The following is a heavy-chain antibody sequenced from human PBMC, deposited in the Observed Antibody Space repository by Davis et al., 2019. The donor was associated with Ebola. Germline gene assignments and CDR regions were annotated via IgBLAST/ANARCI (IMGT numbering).Heavy chain of an antibody. CDR1: GFTFSSYW. J-gene: IGHJ6*02. CDR2: INSDGSST. CDR3: ARAHRTHGYYGMDV. V-gene: IGHV3-74*01. Sequence: GESLKISCAASGFTFSSYWMHWVRQAPGKGLVWVSRINSDGSSTSYADSVKGRFTISRDNAKNTLYLQMNSLRAEDTAVYYCARAHRTHGYYGMDVWGQGTTVTVSS.